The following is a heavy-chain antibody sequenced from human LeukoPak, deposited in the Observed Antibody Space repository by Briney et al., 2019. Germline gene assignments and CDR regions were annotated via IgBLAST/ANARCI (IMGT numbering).Heavy chain of an antibody. J-gene: IGHJ4*02. CDR1: GYTFTGYY. V-gene: IGHV1-2*02. CDR2: INPNSGGT. D-gene: IGHD3-10*01. CDR3: ARVHYYGSGTYAFDY. Sequence: ASVKVSCKASGYTFTGYYMHWVRQAPGQGLEWMGWINPNSGGTNYAQKFQGRVTMTRDTSISTAYMELSRLRSDDTAMYYCARVHYYGSGTYAFDYWGQGTLVTVSS.